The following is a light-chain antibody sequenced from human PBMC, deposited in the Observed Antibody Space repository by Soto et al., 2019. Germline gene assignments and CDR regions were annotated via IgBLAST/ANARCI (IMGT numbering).Light chain of an antibody. CDR1: SSDVGGYNF. CDR3: SSYSGSNNYV. Sequence: QSVLTQPPSASGSPGQSGTISCTGTSSDVGGYNFVSWYQQHPGKAPKLIIYEVTKRPSGVPDRFSGSKSGNTASLTVSGLQAEDEADYYCSSYSGSNNYVFGTGTKVTVL. J-gene: IGLJ1*01. V-gene: IGLV2-8*01. CDR2: EVT.